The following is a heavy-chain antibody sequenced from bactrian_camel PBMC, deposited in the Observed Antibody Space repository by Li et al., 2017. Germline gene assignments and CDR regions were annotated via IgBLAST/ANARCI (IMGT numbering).Heavy chain of an antibody. Sequence: VQLVESGGGSVQAGGSLRLSCAVSGYTVSSDCMGWFRQAPGKEREAVARIVNSGRTTYYADSVKGRFTISQDGADNTVYLQMNDLKPEDTAMYYCAASRLGSTINWRHERRWGYWGQGTQVTVSS. V-gene: IGHV3-3*01. CDR2: IVNSGRTT. D-gene: IGHD4*01. J-gene: IGHJ4*01. CDR3: AASRLGSTINWRHERRWGY. CDR1: GYTVSSDC.